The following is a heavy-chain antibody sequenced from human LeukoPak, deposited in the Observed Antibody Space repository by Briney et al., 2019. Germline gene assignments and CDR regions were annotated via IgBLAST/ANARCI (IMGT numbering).Heavy chain of an antibody. CDR3: ARGGYYYGSGRSRNWFDP. V-gene: IGHV4-34*01. Sequence: SETLSLTCADYGGSFSGYYWSWIRQPPGKGLEWIGEINHSGGTNYNPSLKSRVTISVDTSKNQFSLKLSSVTAADTAVYYCARGGYYYGSGRSRNWFDPWGQGTLVTVSS. J-gene: IGHJ5*02. D-gene: IGHD3-10*01. CDR2: INHSGGT. CDR1: GGSFSGYY.